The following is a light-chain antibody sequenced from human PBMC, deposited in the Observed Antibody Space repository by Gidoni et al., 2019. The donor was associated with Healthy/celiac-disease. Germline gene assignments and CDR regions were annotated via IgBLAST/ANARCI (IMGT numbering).Light chain of an antibody. CDR3: QQYGSSSWT. CDR2: GAS. CDR1: QSVSSSY. V-gene: IGKV3-20*01. J-gene: IGKJ1*01. Sequence: EILLTQSPGTLSLSPGERATLSCRASQSVSSSYLAWYQQKPGQAPRLLIYGASSRATGIPDRLSGSGSGTDFTLTISRLEPEDCAVYYCQQYGSSSWTFGQGTKVEIK.